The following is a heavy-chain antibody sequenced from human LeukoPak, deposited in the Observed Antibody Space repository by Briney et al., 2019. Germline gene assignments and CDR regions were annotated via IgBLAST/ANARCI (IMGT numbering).Heavy chain of an antibody. CDR2: ISYDGSNK. D-gene: IGHD3-10*01. Sequence: PGRSLRLSCAASGFTFNSYGMHWVRQAPGKGLEWVAVISYDGSNKYYADSVKGRFTISRDNSKNTLYLQMNSLRAEDTAVYYCAKFAGPYGSGSQYSRIGAFDIWGQGTMVTVSS. CDR1: GFTFNSYG. CDR3: AKFAGPYGSGSQYSRIGAFDI. V-gene: IGHV3-30*18. J-gene: IGHJ3*02.